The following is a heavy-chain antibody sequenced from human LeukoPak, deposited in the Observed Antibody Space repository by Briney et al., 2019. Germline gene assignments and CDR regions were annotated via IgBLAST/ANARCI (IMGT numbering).Heavy chain of an antibody. D-gene: IGHD5-12*01. J-gene: IGHJ4*02. CDR2: IIPIFGTA. Sequence: SXXVXCXAXXGTXSRYAISWVRQAPGQGLEWMGGIIPIFGTANYAQKFQGRVTITADESTSTAYMELSSLRSGDTAVYYCASGKWLPINQAFDYWGQGTLVTVSS. CDR3: ASGKWLPINQAFDY. V-gene: IGHV1-69*13. CDR1: XGTXSRYA.